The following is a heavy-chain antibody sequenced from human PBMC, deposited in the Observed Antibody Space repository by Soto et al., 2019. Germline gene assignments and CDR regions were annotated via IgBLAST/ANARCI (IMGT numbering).Heavy chain of an antibody. CDR3: ARDSWGPGSMSANWFDP. CDR1: GGSISSGGYY. Sequence: SETLSLTCTVSGGSISSGGYYWSWIRQHPGKGLEWIGYIYYSGSTYYNPSLKSRVTISVDTSKNQFSLKLSSVTAADTAVYYCARDSWGPGSMSANWFDPWGQGTLVTVSS. V-gene: IGHV4-31*03. CDR2: IYYSGST. J-gene: IGHJ5*02. D-gene: IGHD3-10*02.